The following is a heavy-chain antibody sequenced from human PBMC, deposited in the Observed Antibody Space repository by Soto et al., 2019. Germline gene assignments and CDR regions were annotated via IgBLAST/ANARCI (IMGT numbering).Heavy chain of an antibody. CDR3: AREGYRCAFDC. D-gene: IGHD5-18*01. Sequence: GSLRLSCAASGFTFSSYSMNWVRQAPGKGLEWVSPISSNSSCTYYADSVKGRFTISRDNAKNTLYLQMNGLRAEDTAVYYCAREGYRCAFDCWGQGTRVTVSS. V-gene: IGHV3-21*04. CDR1: GFTFSSYS. J-gene: IGHJ4*02. CDR2: ISSNSSCT.